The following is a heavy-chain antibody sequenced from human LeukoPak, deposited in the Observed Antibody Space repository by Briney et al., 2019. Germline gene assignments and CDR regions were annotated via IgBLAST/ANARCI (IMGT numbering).Heavy chain of an antibody. CDR3: AGGSRGYQEAFDY. Sequence: TSETLSLTCTVSGGSISSSSYYWGWIRQPPGKGLEWIGSLYSSGSTYYNPSLKSRFTISLDNSKNQFALKLTSVTAADTAMYFCAGGSRGYQEAFDYWGQGTLVPVSS. CDR2: LYSSGST. D-gene: IGHD3-22*01. CDR1: GGSISSSSYY. V-gene: IGHV4-39*06. J-gene: IGHJ4*02.